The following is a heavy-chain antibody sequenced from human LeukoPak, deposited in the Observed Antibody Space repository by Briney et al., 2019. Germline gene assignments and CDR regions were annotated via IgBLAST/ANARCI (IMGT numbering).Heavy chain of an antibody. J-gene: IGHJ3*02. CDR3: ARTYDFGIGPPGDAFDN. CDR2: IWYDGSKK. V-gene: IGHV3-33*01. CDR1: GFTFSSYG. D-gene: IGHD3-3*01. Sequence: GGSLRLSCAASGFTFSSYGMHWIRQAPGKGLEWVAVIWYDGSKKYYADTVRGRFTISRDNSENTVYLQMNGLRVEDTAVYYCARTYDFGIGPPGDAFDNWGQGTLVTVFS.